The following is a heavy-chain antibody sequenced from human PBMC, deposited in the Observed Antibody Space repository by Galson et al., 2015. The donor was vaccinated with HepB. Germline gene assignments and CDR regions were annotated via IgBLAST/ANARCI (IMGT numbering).Heavy chain of an antibody. CDR1: GGTFSSYA. D-gene: IGHD2-2*02. CDR2: IIPIFGTA. J-gene: IGHJ6*03. V-gene: IGHV1-69*13. CDR3: ARNGVGYCSSTSCHRLGHYMDV. Sequence: SVKVSCKASGGTFSSYAISWVRQAPGQGLEWMGGIIPIFGTANYAQKFQGRVTITADESTSTAYMELSSLRSEDTAVYYCARNGVGYCSSTSCHRLGHYMDVWGKGTTVAVSS.